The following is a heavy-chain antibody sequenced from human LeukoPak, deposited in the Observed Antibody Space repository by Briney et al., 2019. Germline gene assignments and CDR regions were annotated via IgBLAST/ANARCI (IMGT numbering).Heavy chain of an antibody. CDR1: GGSISSYY. D-gene: IGHD5-12*01. Sequence: SETLSLTCTVSGGSISSYYWSWIRQPAGKGLEWIGRIYTSGSTNYTPSLKSRVTMSVDTSKNQFSLKLSSVTAADTAVYYCARDVDIVATFAFDIWGQGTMVTVSS. J-gene: IGHJ3*02. CDR2: IYTSGST. CDR3: ARDVDIVATFAFDI. V-gene: IGHV4-4*07.